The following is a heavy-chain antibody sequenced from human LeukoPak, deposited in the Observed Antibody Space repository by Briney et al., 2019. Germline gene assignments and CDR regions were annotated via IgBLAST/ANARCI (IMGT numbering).Heavy chain of an antibody. D-gene: IGHD2/OR15-2a*01. CDR3: ASEVQLYDY. V-gene: IGHV4-39*01. CDR2: IQYSGNT. J-gene: IGHJ4*02. CDR1: GGSTGSYSYY. Sequence: PPETLSLTCTVPGGSTGSYSYYWAWTCHPPRNGLEWIGSIQYSGNTYHNPSLSSRVTISVDTSKNQFSLKLSSATAADTAVYYCASEVQLYDYWGQGTLATVSS.